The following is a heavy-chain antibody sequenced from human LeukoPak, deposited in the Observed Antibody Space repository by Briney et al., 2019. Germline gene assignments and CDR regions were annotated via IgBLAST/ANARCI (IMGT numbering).Heavy chain of an antibody. Sequence: GGSLRHSCAASVATFSTYGMHWVRPAPAKGLAWVSFVRYGGNNKYYAGSLKGRFTLYRDNSRNNLYLQMNRLRTEHTAVYYCAKMGHCSSGNCQSSNYMDVWGKGTTVTVSS. V-gene: IGHV3-30*02. D-gene: IGHD2-15*01. CDR3: AKMGHCSSGNCQSSNYMDV. CDR1: VATFSTYG. J-gene: IGHJ6*03. CDR2: VRYGGNNK.